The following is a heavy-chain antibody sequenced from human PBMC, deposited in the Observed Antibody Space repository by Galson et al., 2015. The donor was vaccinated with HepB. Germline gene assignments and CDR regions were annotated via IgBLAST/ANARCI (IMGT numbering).Heavy chain of an antibody. CDR1: GYSFTSYW. J-gene: IGHJ6*02. CDR2: IDPSDSYT. CDR3: ARFGAMVRGAAPYYYYGMDV. D-gene: IGHD3-10*01. V-gene: IGHV5-10-1*01. Sequence: QSGAEVKKPGESLRISCKGSGYSFTSYWISWVRQMPGKGLEWMGRIDPSDSYTNYSPSFQGHVTISADESISTAYLLWSSLKASDTAMYYCARFGAMVRGAAPYYYYGMDVWGQGTTVTVSS.